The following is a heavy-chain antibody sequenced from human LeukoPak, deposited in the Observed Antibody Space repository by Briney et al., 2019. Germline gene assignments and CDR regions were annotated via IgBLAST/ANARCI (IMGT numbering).Heavy chain of an antibody. CDR3: ARLSGYTHGRYGAY. Sequence: PGGSLRLSCAASGFSFSTYAMHWVRQAPGKGLEWVVVISSDGDNKYYADSVKGRFTISRDNAKNSLYLQMDSLRAEDTAVYYCARLSGYTHGRYGAYWGQGTLVTVSS. V-gene: IGHV3-30-3*01. J-gene: IGHJ4*02. CDR2: ISSDGDNK. CDR1: GFSFSTYA. D-gene: IGHD5-18*01.